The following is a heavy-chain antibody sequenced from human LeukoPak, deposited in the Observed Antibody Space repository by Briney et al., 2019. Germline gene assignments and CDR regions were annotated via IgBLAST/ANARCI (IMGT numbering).Heavy chain of an antibody. Sequence: ASVKVSCKASGYTFTSYGISWVRQAPGQGLEWMGWISAYNGNTNYAQKLQGRVTMTTDTSTSTAYMELRSLRSDDTAVYYCARDQNYDFWSDSSYYFDYWGQGTLVTVSS. D-gene: IGHD3-3*01. CDR3: ARDQNYDFWSDSSYYFDY. J-gene: IGHJ4*02. V-gene: IGHV1-18*01. CDR2: ISAYNGNT. CDR1: GYTFTSYG.